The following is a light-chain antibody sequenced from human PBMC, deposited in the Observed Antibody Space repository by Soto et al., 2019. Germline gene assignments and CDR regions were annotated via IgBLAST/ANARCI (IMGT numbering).Light chain of an antibody. CDR3: QHYDSYSYN. CDR2: KAS. J-gene: IGKJ2*01. CDR1: QSIGDS. V-gene: IGKV1-5*03. Sequence: DIQVTQSPSILSAYVGDRVTITCRASQSIGDSLAWFQQKLGKAPKLLIYKASILESGVPSRFSGSGSGTEFNLTITSLQPDDFATYFCQHYDSYSYNFGQGTKLEIK.